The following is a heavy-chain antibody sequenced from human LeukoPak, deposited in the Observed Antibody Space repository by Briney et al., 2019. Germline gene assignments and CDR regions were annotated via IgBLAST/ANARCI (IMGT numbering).Heavy chain of an antibody. CDR2: ISSSGSIT. CDR3: AKDVAEVVAATDDYYYGMDV. Sequence: GGSLRLSCVASGFTLSSHNINWVRQAPGKGLEWVSHISSSGSITYYGDSVKGRFTISRDNSKNTLYLQMNSLRAEDTAVYYCAKDVAEVVAATDDYYYGMDVWGQGTTVTVSS. D-gene: IGHD2-15*01. V-gene: IGHV3-48*01. CDR1: GFTLSSHN. J-gene: IGHJ6*02.